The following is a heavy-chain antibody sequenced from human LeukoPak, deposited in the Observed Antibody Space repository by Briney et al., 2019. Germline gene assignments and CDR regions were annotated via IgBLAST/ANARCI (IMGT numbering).Heavy chain of an antibody. CDR1: GLAFDEYG. D-gene: IGHD3-3*01. CDR3: AKETWSNSFSDFDH. CDR2: TSGNGRAT. J-gene: IGHJ4*02. V-gene: IGHV3-43*02. Sequence: GGSLRLSCAGSGLAFDEYGIHWVRQAPGKGLEWLSVTSGNGRATDYADSVKGRFTTSRDNSKSSLYLHINNLRTEDTALYYCAKETWSNSFSDFDHWGQGTLVTVSS.